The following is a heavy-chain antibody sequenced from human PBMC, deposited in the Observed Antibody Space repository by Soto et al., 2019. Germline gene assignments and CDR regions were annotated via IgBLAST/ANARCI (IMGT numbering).Heavy chain of an antibody. J-gene: IGHJ6*02. CDR2: IYYSGST. CDR1: GGSISSSSYY. Sequence: QLQLQESGPGLVKPSETLSLTCTVSGGSISSSSYYWGWIRQPPGKGLEWIGSIYYSGSTYYNPSLKSRVTMSXXTXKXXFSLKLSSVTAADTAVYYCARLLVVVVIDSDGMDVWGQGTTVTVSS. V-gene: IGHV4-39*01. CDR3: ARLLVVVVIDSDGMDV. D-gene: IGHD2-15*01.